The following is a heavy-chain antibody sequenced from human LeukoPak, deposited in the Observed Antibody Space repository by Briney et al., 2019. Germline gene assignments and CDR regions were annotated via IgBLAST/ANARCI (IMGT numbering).Heavy chain of an antibody. Sequence: PGGSLRLSCAASGFTFTNYGLHWVRQAPGKGLEWVAVISFDGLNKYYADSVKGRFTISRDNSKNTLYLQMNSLRAEDTALYYCVKAPFYYDNLYFDYWGQGTLGHRLL. CDR2: ISFDGLNK. D-gene: IGHD3-22*01. J-gene: IGHJ4*02. CDR1: GFTFTNYG. CDR3: VKAPFYYDNLYFDY. V-gene: IGHV3-33*06.